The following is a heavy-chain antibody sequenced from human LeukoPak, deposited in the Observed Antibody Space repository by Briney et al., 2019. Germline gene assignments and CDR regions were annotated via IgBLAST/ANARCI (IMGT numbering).Heavy chain of an antibody. Sequence: EASVKVSCKASGYTFTSYYMHWVRQAPGQGLEWMGLINPSGGSTSYPQKFQGRVTMTRDMSTSTVYMELSSLRSEDTAVYYCARAVSVVADYWGQGTLVTVSS. V-gene: IGHV1-46*01. J-gene: IGHJ4*02. D-gene: IGHD2-15*01. CDR1: GYTFTSYY. CDR3: ARAVSVVADY. CDR2: INPSGGST.